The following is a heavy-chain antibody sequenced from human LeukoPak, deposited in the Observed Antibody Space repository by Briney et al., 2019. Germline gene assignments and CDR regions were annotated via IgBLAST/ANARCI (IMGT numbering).Heavy chain of an antibody. J-gene: IGHJ4*02. D-gene: IGHD1-26*01. CDR1: GFTFSRYS. V-gene: IGHV3-21*01. CDR2: ISSSSTYI. Sequence: PGGSLRLSCAASGFTFSRYSMNWVRQAPGKGLEWVSSISSSSTYIYYADSVKGRFTISRDNAKNSLYLQMNSLRAEDTAVYYCARSRGWEPQWSFDDWGQGTLVTVSS. CDR3: ARSRGWEPQWSFDD.